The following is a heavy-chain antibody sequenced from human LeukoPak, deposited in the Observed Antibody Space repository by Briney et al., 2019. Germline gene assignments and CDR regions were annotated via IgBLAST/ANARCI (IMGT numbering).Heavy chain of an antibody. J-gene: IGHJ5*02. CDR3: AKSGGVRFDP. D-gene: IGHD3-16*01. Sequence: GRSLRLSCAASGFSFSNYAMSWVRQAPGKGLEWVSAISGRDGSTYYAGSVKGRFTISRDNSKNTLYLQMNSLRGEDTAVYYCAKSGGVRFDPWGQGTLVTVSS. CDR1: GFSFSNYA. V-gene: IGHV3-23*01. CDR2: ISGRDGST.